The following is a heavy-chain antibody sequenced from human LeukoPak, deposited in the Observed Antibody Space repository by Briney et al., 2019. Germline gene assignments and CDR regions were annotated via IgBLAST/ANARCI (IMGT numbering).Heavy chain of an antibody. D-gene: IGHD1-1*01. Sequence: GGSLRLSCEASGFTFSSYAMAWVRQAPGKGLEWVSSITIGGGRTYYADSVKGRFTISRDNSKNTLSLQMSSLRSEDTAVYYCATDETGGDAFDIWGQGTMVTVSS. CDR1: GFTFSSYA. CDR2: ITIGGGRT. CDR3: ATDETGGDAFDI. V-gene: IGHV3-23*01. J-gene: IGHJ3*02.